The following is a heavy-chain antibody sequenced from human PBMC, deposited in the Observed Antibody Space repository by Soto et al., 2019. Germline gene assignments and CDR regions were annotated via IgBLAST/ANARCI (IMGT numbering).Heavy chain of an antibody. CDR1: GYTFTGYG. CDR2: ISAYNGNT. D-gene: IGHD3-22*01. CDR3: ARAGQDSSGYTNWFDP. V-gene: IGHV1-18*01. J-gene: IGHJ5*02. Sequence: ASVKVSCKASGYTFTGYGISWVRQAPGQGLEWMGWISAYNGNTNYAQKLQGRVTMTTDTSTSTAYMELRSLRSDDTAVYYCARAGQDSSGYTNWFDPWGQGTLVTVSS.